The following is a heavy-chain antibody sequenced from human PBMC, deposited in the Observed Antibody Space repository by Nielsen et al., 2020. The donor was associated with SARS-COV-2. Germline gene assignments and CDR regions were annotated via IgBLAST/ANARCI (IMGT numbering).Heavy chain of an antibody. CDR2: ISSSSSYI. V-gene: IGHV3-21*01. CDR3: ARDYYDSSGYHLIGYNYYGLDV. CDR1: GFTFSSYS. D-gene: IGHD3-22*01. Sequence: GESLKISCAASGFTFSSYSMNWVRQAPGKGLEWVSSISSSSSYIYYADSVKGRFTISRDNAKNSLYLQMNSLRAEDTAVYYCARDYYDSSGYHLIGYNYYGLDVWGQGTTVTVSS. J-gene: IGHJ6*02.